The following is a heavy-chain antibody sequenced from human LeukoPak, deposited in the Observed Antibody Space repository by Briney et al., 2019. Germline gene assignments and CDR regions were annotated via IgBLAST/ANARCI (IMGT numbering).Heavy chain of an antibody. D-gene: IGHD6-13*01. CDR2: INHSGST. J-gene: IGHJ6*02. CDR1: GGSFSGYY. Sequence: SETLSLTCGVYGGSFSGYYWSWIRQPPGKGLEWIGEINHSGSTNYNPSLKSRVTISVDTSKNQFSLKPSSVTAADTAVYYCARGTSISYSSSWYVVYYGMDVWGQGTTVTVSS. V-gene: IGHV4-34*01. CDR3: ARGTSISYSSSWYVVYYGMDV.